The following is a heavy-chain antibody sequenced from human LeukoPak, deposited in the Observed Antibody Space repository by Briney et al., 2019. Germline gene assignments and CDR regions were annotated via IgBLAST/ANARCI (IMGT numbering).Heavy chain of an antibody. CDR3: ANPGPIAAEGGWFDP. Sequence: GGSLRLSCAASGFTFSNYGLSWVRQAPGKGLEWVSGITGSGGSTYYADSVKGRFTISRDNSKNTLYLQMNSLRAEDTAVYYCANPGPIAAEGGWFDPWGQGTLVTVSS. J-gene: IGHJ5*02. V-gene: IGHV3-23*01. D-gene: IGHD6-13*01. CDR2: ITGSGGST. CDR1: GFTFSNYG.